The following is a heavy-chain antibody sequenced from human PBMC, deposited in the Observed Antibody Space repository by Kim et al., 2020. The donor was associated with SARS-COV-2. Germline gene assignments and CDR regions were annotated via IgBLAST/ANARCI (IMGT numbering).Heavy chain of an antibody. Sequence: SETLSLTCTVSGGSISSSSYYWGWIRQPPGKGLEWIGSIYYSGSTYYNPSLKSRVTISVDTSKNQFSLKLSSVTAADTAVYYCAGEYYYDSSGYSAFDIWGQGTMVTVSS. CDR3: AGEYYYDSSGYSAFDI. CDR1: GGSISSSSYY. D-gene: IGHD3-22*01. V-gene: IGHV4-39*02. CDR2: IYYSGST. J-gene: IGHJ3*02.